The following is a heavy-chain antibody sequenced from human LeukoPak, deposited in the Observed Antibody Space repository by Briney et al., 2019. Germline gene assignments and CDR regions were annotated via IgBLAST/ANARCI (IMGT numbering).Heavy chain of an antibody. Sequence: GGSLRLSCAASGFTFSSYWMSWVRQAPGKGLEWVANIKQDGSEKYYVDSVKGRFTISRDDAKNSLYLQMNSLRAEDTAVYYCARERGYCSSISCYPFDYWGQGTLVTVSS. CDR2: IKQDGSEK. CDR1: GFTFSSYW. J-gene: IGHJ4*02. D-gene: IGHD2-2*01. CDR3: ARERGYCSSISCYPFDY. V-gene: IGHV3-7*03.